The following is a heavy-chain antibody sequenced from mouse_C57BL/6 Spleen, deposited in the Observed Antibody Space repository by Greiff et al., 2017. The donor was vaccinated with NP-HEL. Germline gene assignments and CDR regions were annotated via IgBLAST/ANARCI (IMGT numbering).Heavy chain of an antibody. D-gene: IGHD2-3*01. Sequence: VKLVESGPGLVAPSQSLSITCTVSGFSLTSYGVDWVRQPPGKGLEWLGVIWGGGSTNYNSALMSRLSISKDNSKSQVFLKMNSRQTDDTAMYYCVRHYDGYYGSAMDYWGQGTSVTVSS. V-gene: IGHV2-9*01. J-gene: IGHJ4*01. CDR1: GFSLTSYG. CDR3: VRHYDGYYGSAMDY. CDR2: IWGGGST.